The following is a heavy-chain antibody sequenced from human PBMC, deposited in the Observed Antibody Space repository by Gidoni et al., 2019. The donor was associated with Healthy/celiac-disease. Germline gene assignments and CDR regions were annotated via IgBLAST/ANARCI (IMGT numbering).Heavy chain of an antibody. CDR1: GFTFSSYA. V-gene: IGHV3-64*01. CDR3: ARDCEGYYDSSGYYYPDAFDI. Sequence: EVQLVESGGGLVQPGGSLRLSCAASGFTFSSYAMHWVRQAPGKGLEYVSAISSNGGSTYYANSVKGRFTISRDNSKNTLYLQMGSLRAEDMAVYYCARDCEGYYDSSGYYYPDAFDIWGQGTMVTVSS. CDR2: ISSNGGST. J-gene: IGHJ3*02. D-gene: IGHD3-22*01.